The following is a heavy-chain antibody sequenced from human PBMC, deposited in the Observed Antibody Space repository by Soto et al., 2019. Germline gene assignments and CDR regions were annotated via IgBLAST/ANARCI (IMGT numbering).Heavy chain of an antibody. CDR1: GFSLSTDGVG. CDR2: IYWDDDQ. D-gene: IGHD2-2*01. J-gene: IGHJ3*01. CDR3: AHAYGGTSWTNDAFDV. Sequence: QITLKESGPTLVKPTQTLTLTCTFSGFSLSTDGVGVGWIRQPPGKALEWLALIYWDDDQRYSPSLKTRLTITKDTSKNQVVLTMTYMDPVDTATYYCAHAYGGTSWTNDAFDVWRQGTVVTVSS. V-gene: IGHV2-5*02.